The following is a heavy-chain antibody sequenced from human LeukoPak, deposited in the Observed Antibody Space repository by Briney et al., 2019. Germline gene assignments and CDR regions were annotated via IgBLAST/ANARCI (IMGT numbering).Heavy chain of an antibody. Sequence: ASVKVSCKTSGYTFTDYYMHWVRQAPGQGLEWMGWINPNSGGPKYGQKFQGRVTMTMGTSISTVYMELSSLTSDDTAVYFCARVFGSGSFYSYWGLEPWSPSPQ. D-gene: IGHD3-10*01. CDR3: ARVFGSGSFYSY. CDR1: GYTFTDYY. V-gene: IGHV1-2*02. J-gene: IGHJ4*01. CDR2: INPNSGGP.